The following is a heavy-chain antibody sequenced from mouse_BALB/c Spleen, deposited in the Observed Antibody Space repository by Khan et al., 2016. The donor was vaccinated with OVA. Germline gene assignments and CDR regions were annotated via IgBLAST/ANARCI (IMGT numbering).Heavy chain of an antibody. V-gene: IGHV1-7*01. CDR3: ARDRIDY. CDR1: GYTFTSYW. J-gene: IGHJ2*01. Sequence: VQLQQSGAELAKPGASVKMSCTASGYTFTSYWMHWIKQRPGQGLEWIGYINPTSGYTDYNQKFKDKATLTADKSSSTAYMQLNSLTSDDSAVXYCARDRIDYWGQGTALTVSS. CDR2: INPTSGYT.